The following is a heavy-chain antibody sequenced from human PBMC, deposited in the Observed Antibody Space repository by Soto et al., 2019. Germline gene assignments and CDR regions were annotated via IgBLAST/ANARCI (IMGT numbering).Heavy chain of an antibody. CDR2: IGAARDP. D-gene: IGHD1-26*01. CDR1: GFTFSNFD. CDR3: AKDNGLVGGKDY. J-gene: IGHJ4*02. V-gene: IGHV3-13*05. Sequence: EVQLVESGGGLVQPGESLRLSCATSGFTFSNFDMHWVRQVPGKGLEWVSAIGAARDPYYLGSVKGRFTISRDKSTNSLYLQMNSLRTVDTAVYYCAKDNGLVGGKDYWGQGTLVTVSS.